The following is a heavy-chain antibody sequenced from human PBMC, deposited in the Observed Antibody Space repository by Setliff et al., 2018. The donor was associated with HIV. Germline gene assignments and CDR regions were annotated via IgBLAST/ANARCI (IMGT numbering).Heavy chain of an antibody. CDR1: GGSINSYY. CDR3: ARDLPDLTGRSLDP. V-gene: IGHV4-4*07. Sequence: SETLSLTCTVSGGSINSYYWSWIRQPAGKGLEWIGRIYASGNINYNPSLKSRVTMSVYMSKSQFSLEVNSVTAADTAVYYCARDLPDLTGRSLDPWGQGTLVTVSS. D-gene: IGHD7-27*01. CDR2: IYASGNI. J-gene: IGHJ5*02.